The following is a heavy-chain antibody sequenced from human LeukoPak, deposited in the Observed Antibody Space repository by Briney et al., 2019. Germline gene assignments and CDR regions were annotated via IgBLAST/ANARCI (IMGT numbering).Heavy chain of an antibody. CDR3: ARDPSQGGSELDY. V-gene: IGHV1-46*01. J-gene: IGHJ4*02. D-gene: IGHD3-16*01. CDR1: GYTFTSYY. Sequence: ASVKVSCKASGYTFTSYYMHCVRQAPGQGLEWMGIINPSGGSTSYAQKFQGRVTMTRDMSTSTVYMELCSLRSEDTAVYYCARDPSQGGSELDYWGQGTLVTVSS. CDR2: INPSGGST.